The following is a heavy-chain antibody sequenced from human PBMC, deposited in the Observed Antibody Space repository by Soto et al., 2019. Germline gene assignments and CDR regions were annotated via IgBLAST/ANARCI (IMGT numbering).Heavy chain of an antibody. V-gene: IGHV4-31*03. CDR1: GGSISSGGYY. CDR2: IYYSGST. CDR3: ASGVGSCTNGVCYGDNWFDP. J-gene: IGHJ5*02. D-gene: IGHD2-8*01. Sequence: SETLSLTCTVSGGSISSGGYYWSWIRQHPGKGLEWIGYIYYSGSTYYNPSLKSRVTISVDTSKNQFSLKLSSVTAADTAVYYCASGVGSCTNGVCYGDNWFDPWGQGTLVTVSS.